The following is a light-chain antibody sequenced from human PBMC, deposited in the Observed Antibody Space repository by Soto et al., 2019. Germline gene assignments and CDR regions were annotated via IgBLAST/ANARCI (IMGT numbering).Light chain of an antibody. CDR3: QQYSNSPRT. J-gene: IGKJ1*01. Sequence: EIVLTQSPRTLSMSPGEKATLSCRASQSVRTYLAWYQQKPGQAPRLLIYDASARIPGIPDRFSGVGSGTDFTLTISRLDPEDFAVYYCQQYSNSPRTFGQGTKVEIK. CDR2: DAS. CDR1: QSVRTY. V-gene: IGKV3-20*01.